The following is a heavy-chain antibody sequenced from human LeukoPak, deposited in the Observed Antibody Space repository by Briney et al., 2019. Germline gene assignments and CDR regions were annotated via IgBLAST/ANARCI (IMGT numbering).Heavy chain of an antibody. Sequence: SETLSLTCTVSGGSISSSSYYWGWIRQPPGKGLEWIGSIYYSGSTYYNPSLKSRVTISVDTSKNQSSLKLSSVTAADTAVYYCARQGYSYGSGGPWGQGTLVTVSS. J-gene: IGHJ5*02. V-gene: IGHV4-39*01. CDR3: ARQGYSYGSGGP. CDR2: IYYSGST. D-gene: IGHD5-18*01. CDR1: GGSISSSSYY.